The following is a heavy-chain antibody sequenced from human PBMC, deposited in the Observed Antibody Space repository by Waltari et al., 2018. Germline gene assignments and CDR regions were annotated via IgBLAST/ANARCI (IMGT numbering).Heavy chain of an antibody. CDR2: ISSSSSYI. D-gene: IGHD1-26*01. CDR3: ARATPLMGATGGPFDY. CDR1: GFTFSSYS. V-gene: IGHV3-21*01. J-gene: IGHJ4*02. Sequence: EVQLVESGGGLVKPGGSLRLSCAASGFTFSSYSMNWVRHAPGKGLEWVSSISSSSSYIYYADSVKGRFTISRDNAKNSLYLQMNSLRAEDTAVYYCARATPLMGATGGPFDYWGQGTLVTVSS.